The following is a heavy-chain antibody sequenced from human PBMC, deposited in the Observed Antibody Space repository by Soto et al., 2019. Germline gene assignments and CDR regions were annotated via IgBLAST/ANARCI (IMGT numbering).Heavy chain of an antibody. CDR1: GGSISSSSYY. D-gene: IGHD2-21*02. J-gene: IGHJ4*02. V-gene: IGHV4-39*01. CDR3: ASRIVVVTADYFDY. Sequence: QLQLQESGPGLVKPSETLSLTCTVSGGSISSSSYYWGWIRQPPGKGLEWIGNIYYSGSTYYNPSLKSRVTISVDTSKNQFSLKLSSVTAADTAVYYCASRIVVVTADYFDYWGQGTLVTVSS. CDR2: IYYSGST.